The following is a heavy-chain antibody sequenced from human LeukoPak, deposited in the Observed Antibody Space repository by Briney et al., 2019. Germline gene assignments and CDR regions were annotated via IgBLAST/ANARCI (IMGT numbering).Heavy chain of an antibody. CDR3: ARGTLGGSGFLFDP. CDR2: IYYSGST. CDR1: GGSISSYY. Sequence: SETLSLTCTVSGGSISSYYWSWIWQPPGKGLEWIGYIYYSGSTNYNPSLKSRVTISVDTSKNQFSLKLSSVTAADTAVYYCARGTLGGSGFLFDPWGQGTLVTVSS. J-gene: IGHJ5*02. V-gene: IGHV4-59*01. D-gene: IGHD6-19*01.